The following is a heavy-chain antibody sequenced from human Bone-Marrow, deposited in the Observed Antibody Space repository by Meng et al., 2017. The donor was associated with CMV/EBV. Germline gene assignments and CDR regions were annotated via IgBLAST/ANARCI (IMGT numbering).Heavy chain of an antibody. CDR1: GGSISSGGYY. V-gene: IGHV4-61*08. CDR2: INHSGST. CDR3: ARASPGYYYYYGMDV. J-gene: IGHJ6*02. Sequence: GSLRLSCTVSGGSISSGGYYWSWIRQHPGKGLEWIGEINHSGSTNYNPSLKSRVTISVDTSKNQFSLKLSSVTAADTAVYYCARASPGYYYYYGMDVWGQGTTVTVSS.